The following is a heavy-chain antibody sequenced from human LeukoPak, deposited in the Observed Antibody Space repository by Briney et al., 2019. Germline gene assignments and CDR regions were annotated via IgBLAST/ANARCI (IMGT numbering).Heavy chain of an antibody. CDR2: IYYSGRT. CDR3: ARGQKYRNGYTVTELGSGYFDY. D-gene: IGHD5-18*01. J-gene: IGHJ4*02. CDR1: GGSINSYY. V-gene: IGHV4-59*01. Sequence: SETLSLTCTVSGGSINSYYWSWIRQPPGKGLEWIGYIYYSGRTSYNPSLKSRVTISVDTSKNHFSLTLSSVTAADTAVYYCARGQKYRNGYTVTELGSGYFDYWGQGTLVTVSS.